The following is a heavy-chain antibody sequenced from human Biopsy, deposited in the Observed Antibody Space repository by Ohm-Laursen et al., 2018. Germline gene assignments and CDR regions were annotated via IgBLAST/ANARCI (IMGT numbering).Heavy chain of an antibody. D-gene: IGHD6-6*01. Sequence: ASVKPSCKASGYSFSTYDVNWVRQARGQGLEWMGWMIPSSGKTGYAQRFQGRVILTMNTSISTAYMELSGLRSEDTAIYFCVRGYSRRVSIFEASIYWFDTWGQGTLVTVSS. CDR2: MIPSSGKT. CDR1: GYSFSTYD. V-gene: IGHV1-8*01. J-gene: IGHJ5*02. CDR3: VRGYSRRVSIFEASIYWFDT.